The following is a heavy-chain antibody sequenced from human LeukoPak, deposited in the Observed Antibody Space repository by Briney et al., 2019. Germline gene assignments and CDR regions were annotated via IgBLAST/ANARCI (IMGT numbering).Heavy chain of an antibody. CDR3: ASLGGSSCLALYYYYGMDV. Sequence: ASVKVSCTASGYTFTGYYMHWVRQAPGQGLERMGWINPNSGGTNYAQKFQGRVTMTRDTSISTAYMELSRLRSDDTAVYYCASLGGSSCLALYYYYGMDVWGQGTTVTVSS. CDR2: INPNSGGT. D-gene: IGHD6-13*01. J-gene: IGHJ6*02. V-gene: IGHV1-2*02. CDR1: GYTFTGYY.